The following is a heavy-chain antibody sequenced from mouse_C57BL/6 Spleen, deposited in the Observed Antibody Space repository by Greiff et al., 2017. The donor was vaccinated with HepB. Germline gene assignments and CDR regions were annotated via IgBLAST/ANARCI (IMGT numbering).Heavy chain of an antibody. J-gene: IGHJ1*03. CDR1: GYTFTDYN. D-gene: IGHD4-1*01. CDR2: IKPNNGGT. CDR3: ARTGTERRYFDV. Sequence: EVKLQQSGPELVKPGASVKMSCKASGYTFTDYNMHWVKQRHGKSLEWIGYIKPNNGGTSYNQKFKGKATLTVNKSSSTAYMELRSLTSEDSAVYYCARTGTERRYFDVWGTGTTVTVSS. V-gene: IGHV1-22*01.